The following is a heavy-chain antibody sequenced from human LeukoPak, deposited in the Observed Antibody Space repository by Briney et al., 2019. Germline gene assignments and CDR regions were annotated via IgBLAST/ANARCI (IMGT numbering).Heavy chain of an antibody. V-gene: IGHV4-61*02. CDR1: GGSINSDSYQ. Sequence: PSQTLSLTCTVSGGSINSDSYQWSWIRQPAGKGMEWIGRSYTSGSTNYNPSLKNRATISVDTSKNQFPLKLTSVTAADTAVYYCARGRGGTYYWYDPWGQGTLVTVSS. CDR3: ARGRGGTYYWYDP. D-gene: IGHD1-26*01. J-gene: IGHJ5*02. CDR2: SYTSGST.